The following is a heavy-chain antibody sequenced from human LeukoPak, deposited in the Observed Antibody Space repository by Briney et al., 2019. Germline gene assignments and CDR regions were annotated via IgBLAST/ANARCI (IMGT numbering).Heavy chain of an antibody. V-gene: IGHV5-51*01. CDR3: ARHSHITMVQGGLFDY. J-gene: IGHJ4*02. CDR2: IYPGDSDT. Sequence: GESLKISCKGSGYSFTSYWIGWVRQMPGKGLEWMGIIYPGDSDTRYSPSFQGQVTISADKSISTAYLQWSSLKASDTAMYYCARHSHITMVQGGLFDYWGQGTLVTVSS. D-gene: IGHD3-10*01. CDR1: GYSFTSYW.